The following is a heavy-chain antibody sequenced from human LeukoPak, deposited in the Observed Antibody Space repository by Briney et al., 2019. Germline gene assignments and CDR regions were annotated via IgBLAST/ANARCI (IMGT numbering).Heavy chain of an antibody. D-gene: IGHD5-24*01. CDR1: GYTFTNYD. Sequence: ASVKVSCKASGYTFTNYDINWVRQATGQGLEWMGWMNPNSGNTGYAQRFQGRVTITRNTSISTAYMGLSSLRSEDTAVYYCARGKRWLQLILDYWGQGTLVTVSS. V-gene: IGHV1-8*03. CDR3: ARGKRWLQLILDY. CDR2: MNPNSGNT. J-gene: IGHJ4*02.